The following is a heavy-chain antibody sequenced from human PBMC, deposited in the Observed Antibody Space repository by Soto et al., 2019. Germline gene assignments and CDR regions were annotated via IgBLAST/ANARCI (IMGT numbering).Heavy chain of an antibody. D-gene: IGHD2-15*01. CDR3: AHRPSYCSGGSCYSGFDY. J-gene: IGHJ4*02. Sequence: QITLKESGPTLVKPTQTLTLTCTFSGFSLSTSGVGVGWIRQPPGKALEWLALIYWDDDKRYSPSLKSRLTINKDHSKNQVVLTMTNMDPVDTATYYCAHRPSYCSGGSCYSGFDYWGQGTLVTVSS. CDR2: IYWDDDK. CDR1: GFSLSTSGVG. V-gene: IGHV2-5*02.